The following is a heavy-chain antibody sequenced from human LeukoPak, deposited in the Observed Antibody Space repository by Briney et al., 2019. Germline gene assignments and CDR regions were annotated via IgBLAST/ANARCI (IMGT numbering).Heavy chain of an antibody. V-gene: IGHV4-31*03. CDR2: IYYSGST. J-gene: IGHJ5*02. CDR3: ARVSSGSRWGFDP. CDR1: GGSISSGGYY. Sequence: SQTLSLTCTVSGGSISSGGYYWSWIRQHPGKGLERIGYIYYSGSTYYNPSLKSRVTISVDTSKNQFSPKLSSVTAADTAVYYCARVSSGSRWGFDPWGQGTLVTVSS. D-gene: IGHD3-10*01.